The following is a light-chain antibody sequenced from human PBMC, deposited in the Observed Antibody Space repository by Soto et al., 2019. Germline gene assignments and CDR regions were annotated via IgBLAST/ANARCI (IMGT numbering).Light chain of an antibody. J-gene: IGKJ1*01. Sequence: EIVLTQSPGPLSLSPGERATLSCRASQSVSNNYLAWYQQKPGQAPRLLIYGASNRATGIPDRFSGSGSGTDFTLTISRLEPEDFAVYYCQQYGSSGTFGQGTKVESK. CDR3: QQYGSSGT. CDR1: QSVSNNY. V-gene: IGKV3-20*01. CDR2: GAS.